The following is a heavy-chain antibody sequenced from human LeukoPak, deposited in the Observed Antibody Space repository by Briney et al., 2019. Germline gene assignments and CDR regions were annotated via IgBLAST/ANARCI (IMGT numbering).Heavy chain of an antibody. D-gene: IGHD6-19*01. CDR2: INPSGGST. V-gene: IGHV1-46*01. Sequence: ASVKVSCKASGYTFTSYYLHWVRQAPGRGLEWMGIINPSGGSTSYAQKFQGRVTMTRDMSTSTVYMELSSLRSEDTAVYYCAREAPIAVAATGFDYWGQGTLVTVSS. CDR1: GYTFTSYY. J-gene: IGHJ4*02. CDR3: AREAPIAVAATGFDY.